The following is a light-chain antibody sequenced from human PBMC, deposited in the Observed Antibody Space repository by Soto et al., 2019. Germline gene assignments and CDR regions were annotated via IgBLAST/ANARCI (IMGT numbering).Light chain of an antibody. CDR1: QSVSSSY. Sequence: EIVLTQSPGTLSLSPGERATLSCRASQSVSSSYLAWYQQKPGQAPRLLIYVASSRAPGIPDRFSGSGSGKDFTLTIRRLEPEDFAVYYCQQYGSSPWTFGQGTKVEIK. CDR3: QQYGSSPWT. J-gene: IGKJ1*01. V-gene: IGKV3-20*01. CDR2: VAS.